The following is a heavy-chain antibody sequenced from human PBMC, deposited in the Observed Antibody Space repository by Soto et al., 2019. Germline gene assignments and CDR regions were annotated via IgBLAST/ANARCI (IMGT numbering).Heavy chain of an antibody. J-gene: IGHJ6*03. CDR2: IYPGDSDT. CDR3: ARLRKATGTTSDYYYYYMDV. CDR1: GYSFTSYW. Sequence: GESLKISCKGSGYSFTSYWIGWVRQMPGKGLEWMGIIYPGDSDTRYSPSFQGQVTISADESISTAYLQWSSLKASDTAMYYCARLRKATGTTSDYYYYYMDVWGKGTTVTVSS. V-gene: IGHV5-51*01. D-gene: IGHD1-1*01.